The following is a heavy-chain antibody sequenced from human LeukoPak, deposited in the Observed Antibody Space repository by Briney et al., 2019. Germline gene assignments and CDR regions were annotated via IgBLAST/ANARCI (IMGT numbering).Heavy chain of an antibody. CDR1: GFTFSSYS. J-gene: IGHJ3*02. CDR3: ARARYYYDRDAFDI. D-gene: IGHD3-22*01. V-gene: IGHV3-21*01. CDR2: ISSSSSYI. Sequence: GGSLRLSCAASGFTFSSYSMNWVRQAPGKGLEWVSSISSSSSYIYYADSVKDRFTISRDNAKNSLYLQMNSLRAEDTAVYYCARARYYYDRDAFDIWGQGTMVTVSS.